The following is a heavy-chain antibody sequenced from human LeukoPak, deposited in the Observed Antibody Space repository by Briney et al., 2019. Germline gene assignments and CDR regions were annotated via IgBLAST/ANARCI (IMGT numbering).Heavy chain of an antibody. D-gene: IGHD4-11*01. V-gene: IGHV3-9*03. Sequence: GRSLRLSCAASGFTFDDYAMRWVRQAPGKGLEWVSGISWNSGSIGYADSVKGRFTISRDNAKNSLYLQMNSLRAEDMALYYCAKDYGNYFLGFDYWGQGTLVTVSS. CDR3: AKDYGNYFLGFDY. CDR1: GFTFDDYA. J-gene: IGHJ4*02. CDR2: ISWNSGSI.